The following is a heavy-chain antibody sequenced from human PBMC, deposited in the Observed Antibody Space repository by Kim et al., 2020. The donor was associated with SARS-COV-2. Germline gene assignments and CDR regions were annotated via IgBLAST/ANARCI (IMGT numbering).Heavy chain of an antibody. V-gene: IGHV4-38-2*02. CDR1: GYSISSGYY. Sequence: SETLSLTCTVSGYSISSGYYWGGIRQPPGEGLEWIGNIYHSGSADYNPSLKSRVTISVDTSKNQFSLRLSSVTAADTAVYYCARVATCAYGSWSYLVFD. CDR3: ARVATCAYGSWSYLVFD. CDR2: IYHSGSA. D-gene: IGHD3-10*01. J-gene: IGHJ4*01.